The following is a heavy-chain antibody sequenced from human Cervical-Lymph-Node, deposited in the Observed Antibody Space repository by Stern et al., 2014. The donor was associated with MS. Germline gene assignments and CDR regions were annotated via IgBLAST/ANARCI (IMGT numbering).Heavy chain of an antibody. CDR2: IHPSGNA. CDR3: ASGYRFFES. D-gene: IGHD5-18*01. V-gene: IGHV4-61*02. CDR1: GGSVSSGSSY. J-gene: IGHJ4*02. Sequence: QVQLQESGPGLVKPSQTLSLTCTLSGGSVSSGSSYWSWIRQPAGKGLEWIGRIHPSGNAFHTPAQKRRRTRSLDTFKETISLKLTSVTAADTAVYCCASGYRFFESWGQGTLVTVSS.